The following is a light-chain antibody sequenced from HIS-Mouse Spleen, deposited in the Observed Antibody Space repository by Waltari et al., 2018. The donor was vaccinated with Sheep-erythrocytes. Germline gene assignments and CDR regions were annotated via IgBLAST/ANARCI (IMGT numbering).Light chain of an antibody. J-gene: IGLJ1*01. Sequence: QSALTQPRSVSGSPGQSVTISCTGTSSDGGGYNYVPWYPQHPGKAPQLMIYDVSKRPSGVPDRFSGSKSGNTASLTISGLQAEDEADYYCCSYAGSYNHVFATGTKVTVL. V-gene: IGLV2-11*01. CDR3: CSYAGSYNHV. CDR2: DVS. CDR1: SSDGGGYNY.